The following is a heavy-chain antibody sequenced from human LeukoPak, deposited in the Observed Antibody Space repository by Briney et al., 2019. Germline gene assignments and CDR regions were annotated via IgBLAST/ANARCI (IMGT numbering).Heavy chain of an antibody. D-gene: IGHD2-21*02. Sequence: GASVKVSCKASGYTFTSYGISWVRQAPGQGLEWMGWISAYNGNTNYAQKLQGRVTMTTDTSTSTAYMELRSLRSDDTAVYYCARGAYCGGDCYQRQFDYWGQGTLVIVSS. V-gene: IGHV1-18*01. J-gene: IGHJ4*02. CDR2: ISAYNGNT. CDR1: GYTFTSYG. CDR3: ARGAYCGGDCYQRQFDY.